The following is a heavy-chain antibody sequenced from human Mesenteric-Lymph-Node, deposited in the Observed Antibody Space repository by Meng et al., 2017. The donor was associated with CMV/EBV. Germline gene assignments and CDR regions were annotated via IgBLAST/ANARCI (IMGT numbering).Heavy chain of an antibody. D-gene: IGHD5-18*01. V-gene: IGHV4-61*01. J-gene: IGHJ4*02. CDR1: GASVSSDTYY. CDR3: ARGYSYALN. Sequence: GSLRLSCTVSGASVSSDTYYWTWIRQSPGKGLEWIGYVHSNGNIDYNPSLKSRVTISVDTSKNQFSLKLRSVTAADTAVYYCARGYSYALNWGQGTLVTVSS. CDR2: VHSNGNI.